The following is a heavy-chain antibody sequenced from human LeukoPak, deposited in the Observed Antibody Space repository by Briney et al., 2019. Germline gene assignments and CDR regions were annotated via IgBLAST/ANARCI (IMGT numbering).Heavy chain of an antibody. CDR3: ARYYDSSGRRGGTDY. J-gene: IGHJ4*02. CDR2: ISSSSSYI. D-gene: IGHD3-22*01. V-gene: IGHV3-21*01. Sequence: GGSLRLSCAASGFTFSSYEMNWVRQAPGKGLEWVSSISSSSSYIYYADSVKGRFTISRDNAKNSLYLQMNSLRAEDTAVYYCARYYDSSGRRGGTDYWGQGTLVTVSS. CDR1: GFTFSSYE.